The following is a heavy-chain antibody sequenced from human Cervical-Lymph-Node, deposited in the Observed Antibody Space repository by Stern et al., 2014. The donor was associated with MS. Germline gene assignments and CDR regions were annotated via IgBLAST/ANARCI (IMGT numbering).Heavy chain of an antibody. V-gene: IGHV1-18*04. CDR3: ARRVESGYDFDY. CDR2: ISAYNGNT. D-gene: IGHD5-12*01. Sequence: VQLEESEPEVKKPGASVKVSCKASGYTFTSYGITWVRQAPGQGLEWMGWISAYNGNTNYAQKLQGRVTMTTDTSTSTAYMELRSLRYDDTAVYYCARRVESGYDFDYWGQGTLVTVSS. CDR1: GYTFTSYG. J-gene: IGHJ4*02.